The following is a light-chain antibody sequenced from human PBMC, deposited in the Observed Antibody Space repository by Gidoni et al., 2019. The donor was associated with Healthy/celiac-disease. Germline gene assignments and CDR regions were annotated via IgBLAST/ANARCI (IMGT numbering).Light chain of an antibody. J-gene: IGKJ3*01. Sequence: DIQMTQSPSSLSASVGVRVTITCRASQSISSYLNWYQQKPGKAPKLLIYAASSLQSGVPSRFSGSGSGTDFTLTISSLQPEDFATYYCQQSYSTPPLTFGPGTKVDIK. V-gene: IGKV1-39*01. CDR2: AAS. CDR3: QQSYSTPPLT. CDR1: QSISSY.